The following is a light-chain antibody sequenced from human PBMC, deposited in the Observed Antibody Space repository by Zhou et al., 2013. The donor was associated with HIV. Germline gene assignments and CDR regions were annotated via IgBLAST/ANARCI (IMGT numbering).Light chain of an antibody. J-gene: IGKJ1*01. CDR2: LGS. Sequence: DIVLTQSPLSLPVTPGEPASVSCTSSQSLLHSNGYNYLDWYLQKPGQSPQLLIYLGSHRASGVPDRFSGSGSGTDFTLTISRVEAEDVGIYYCMQSLQTLWTFGLGTRVELK. CDR3: MQSLQTLWT. V-gene: IGKV2-28*01. CDR1: QSLLHSNGYNY.